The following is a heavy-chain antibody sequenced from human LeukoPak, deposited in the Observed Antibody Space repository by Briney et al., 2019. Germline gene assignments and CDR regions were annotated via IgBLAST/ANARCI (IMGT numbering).Heavy chain of an antibody. V-gene: IGHV3-49*04. CDR1: GFTFGDYA. J-gene: IGHJ4*02. D-gene: IGHD2-2*01. CDR2: IRSKAYGGTT. CDR3: IRSGSGCTSKSCTYFDY. Sequence: PGGSLRLACTASGFTFGDYAINWVRQAPGKGLEWIGFIRSKAYGGTTEYAASVKGKFTISRDDSKTIAYLQMNSLKTEDTAVYYCIRSGSGCTSKSCTYFDYWGQGTLVTVSS.